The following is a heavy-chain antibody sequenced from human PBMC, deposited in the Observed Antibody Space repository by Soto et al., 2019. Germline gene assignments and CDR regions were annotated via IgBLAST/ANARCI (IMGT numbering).Heavy chain of an antibody. D-gene: IGHD3-3*02. V-gene: IGHV4-31*03. CDR1: GGSISSGDYY. Sequence: QVQLQESGPGLVKPSQTLSLTCTVSGGSISSGDYYWTWIRQHPGKGLEWIGYIYYSGSTYYNPSLKSRVTISLDTSKNQFSLRLSSVTAADTAVYYCARDRVHLWSGYYSGMGFDYWGQGTLVTVSS. J-gene: IGHJ4*02. CDR2: IYYSGST. CDR3: ARDRVHLWSGYYSGMGFDY.